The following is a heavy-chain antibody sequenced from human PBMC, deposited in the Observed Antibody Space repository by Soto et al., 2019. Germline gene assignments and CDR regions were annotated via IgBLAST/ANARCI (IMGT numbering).Heavy chain of an antibody. V-gene: IGHV4-30-4*01. J-gene: IGHJ4*02. CDR3: ATASGSTYGYFDY. D-gene: IGHD5-18*01. CDR2: ISGSGST. Sequence: SETLSLTCTVSGGSVSSGYNYWSWIRQSPGKGLEWIGYISGSGSTGYNPSLKNRLTMSVDRSKNQFTLRLTSVTAADTAVYFCATASGSTYGYFDYWGQGTQVTVSS. CDR1: GGSVSSGYNY.